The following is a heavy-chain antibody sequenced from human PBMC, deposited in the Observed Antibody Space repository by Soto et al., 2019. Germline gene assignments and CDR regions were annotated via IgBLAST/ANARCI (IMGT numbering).Heavy chain of an antibody. CDR2: FAPEDGET. D-gene: IGHD3-22*01. Sequence: AASVKVSCKVSGYTLTELSMHWVRQAPGKGPEWMGGFAPEDGETIYAHKIQGRVTMTEDTSTDTAYMELSRLRSEDTAVYYCAIPRRKYYYDKTKGGGFDYWGHGTQVTASS. V-gene: IGHV1-24*01. CDR3: AIPRRKYYYDKTKGGGFDY. CDR1: GYTLTELS. J-gene: IGHJ4*01.